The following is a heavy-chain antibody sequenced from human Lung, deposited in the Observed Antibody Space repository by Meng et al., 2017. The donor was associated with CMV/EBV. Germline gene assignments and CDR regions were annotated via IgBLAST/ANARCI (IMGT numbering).Heavy chain of an antibody. J-gene: IGHJ6*02. CDR2: MYYSREA. D-gene: IGHD1-14*01. CDR1: GGSITSYY. Sequence: SXTLSLXCTVSGGSITSYYWSWIRQPPGKGLEWIAYMYYSREASYNPSLRSRVTVSVDTSKSQFSLQLSSVTAADTAVYYCARDWQGGAEPYGMDVWGQGXTVTVSS. V-gene: IGHV4-59*01. CDR3: ARDWQGGAEPYGMDV.